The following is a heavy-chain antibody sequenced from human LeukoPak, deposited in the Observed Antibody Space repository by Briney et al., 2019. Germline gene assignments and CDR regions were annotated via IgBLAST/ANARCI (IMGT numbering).Heavy chain of an antibody. Sequence: GGSLRLSCAASGFTFSSYSMNWVRQAPGKGLEWVSAISSSGSYIYYADSVKGRFTISRDNAKNSLYLQMNSLRAENTAVYYCARGATYSSSSPDYWGQGTLVTVSS. J-gene: IGHJ4*02. CDR3: ARGATYSSSSPDY. V-gene: IGHV3-21*01. CDR2: ISSSGSYI. D-gene: IGHD6-6*01. CDR1: GFTFSSYS.